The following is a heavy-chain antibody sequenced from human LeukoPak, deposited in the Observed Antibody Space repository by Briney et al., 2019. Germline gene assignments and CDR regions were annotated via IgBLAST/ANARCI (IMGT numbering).Heavy chain of an antibody. Sequence: GGSLRLSCAASGFTFSSYSMNWVRQAPGKGLEWVSSISSSSSYIYYADSVKGRFTISRDNAKNSLYLQMNSLKTEDTALYFCARKYTTSYYSIDYWGQGTLVTVSS. CDR1: GFTFSSYS. J-gene: IGHJ4*02. CDR3: ARKYTTSYYSIDY. CDR2: ISSSSSYI. D-gene: IGHD2-2*01. V-gene: IGHV3-21*01.